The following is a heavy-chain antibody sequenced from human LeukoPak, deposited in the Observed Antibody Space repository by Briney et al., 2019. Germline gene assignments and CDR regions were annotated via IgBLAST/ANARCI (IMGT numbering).Heavy chain of an antibody. V-gene: IGHV1-8*03. Sequence: ASVKVSCKASGYTFTSYDINWVRQATGQGLEWMGWMNPNSGDTGYAQKFQGRVTITRNTSISTAYMGLSSLRSEDTAVYYCARRPSSVRGVWYMDVWGKGTTVTVSS. D-gene: IGHD3-10*01. CDR1: GYTFTSYD. CDR2: MNPNSGDT. CDR3: ARRPSSVRGVWYMDV. J-gene: IGHJ6*03.